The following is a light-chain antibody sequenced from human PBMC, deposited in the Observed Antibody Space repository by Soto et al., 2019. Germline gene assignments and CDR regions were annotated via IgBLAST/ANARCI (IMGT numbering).Light chain of an antibody. V-gene: IGKV3-15*01. J-gene: IGKJ5*01. CDR2: DAS. Sequence: EIVMTQSPATLSVSPGERATLSCRASQNIMSNLAWYQQKPGQPPTLLVSDASTRARNIPARFNGSGSGTEFTLAISSLQSEDFAVYYCQQYNNWPITFGPGTRLEIK. CDR3: QQYNNWPIT. CDR1: QNIMSN.